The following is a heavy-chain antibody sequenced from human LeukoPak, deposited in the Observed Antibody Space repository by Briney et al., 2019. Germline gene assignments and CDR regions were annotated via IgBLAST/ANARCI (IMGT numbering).Heavy chain of an antibody. CDR2: ISYDGSNK. D-gene: IGHD5-18*01. CDR1: GFTFSNYG. CDR3: EKELRGYSYGEH. V-gene: IGHV3-30*18. Sequence: TGGSLRLSCAASGFTFSNYGMHWVRQAPGKGLEWVAVISYDGSNKFYGDSVKGRFTISRDNSKNMLYLQMNSLRAEDTAVYYCEKELRGYSYGEHWGQGILVTVSS. J-gene: IGHJ1*01.